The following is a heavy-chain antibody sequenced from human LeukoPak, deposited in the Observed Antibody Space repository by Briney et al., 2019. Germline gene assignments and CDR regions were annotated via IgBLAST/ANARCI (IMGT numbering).Heavy chain of an antibody. V-gene: IGHV3-53*01. CDR1: GFTVSSNY. CDR2: IYSGGST. CDR3: ARGGYSYGYMGYSDY. D-gene: IGHD5-18*01. J-gene: IGHJ4*02. Sequence: PGGSLRLSCAASGFTVSSNYMSWVRQAPGKGLEWVSVIYSGGSTYYADSVKGRFTISRDNSKNTLYLQMNSLRAEDTAVYYCARGGYSYGYMGYSDYWGQGTLVTVSS.